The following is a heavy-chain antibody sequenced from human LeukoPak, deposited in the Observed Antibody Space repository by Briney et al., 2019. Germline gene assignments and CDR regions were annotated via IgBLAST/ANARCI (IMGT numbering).Heavy chain of an antibody. V-gene: IGHV3-23*01. Sequence: SGGSLRLSCAASGFTFSDYYMTWIRQAPGKGLEWVSAVSGGGDTTYTADSVKGRFTISRDNSKNTIYLQMNTLITEDTALYYCAGISYSGTWPVGYWGQGTLVTVTA. D-gene: IGHD6-6*01. CDR3: AGISYSGTWPVGY. CDR1: GFTFSDYY. J-gene: IGHJ4*02. CDR2: VSGGGDTT.